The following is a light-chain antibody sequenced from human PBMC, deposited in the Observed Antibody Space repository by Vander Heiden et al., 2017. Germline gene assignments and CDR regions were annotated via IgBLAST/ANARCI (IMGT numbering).Light chain of an antibody. CDR2: DND. CDR3: GTWDSSLSVVV. CDR1: TANIEGNS. V-gene: IGLV1-51*01. Sequence: QSVLKQPPSVSAASGQRVTSACPGSTANIEGNSVSWYQQVPGTAPKLLIYDNDKRPSGIPDRFSGSKSATSATLVITGLQTGDEANYYCGTWDSSLSVVVFGGETRLTVL. J-gene: IGLJ2*01.